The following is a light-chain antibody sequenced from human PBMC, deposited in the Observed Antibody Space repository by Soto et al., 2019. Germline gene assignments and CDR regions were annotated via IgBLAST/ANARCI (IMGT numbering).Light chain of an antibody. CDR3: AAWDDSLNGVV. Sequence: QSVLTQPASASGTPGQRNTISCSGSSSNIGHNSVNWYQQLPGTAPKLLIYSRNQRPSGVPDRFSGSKSGTSASLAISGLQSEDEAHYYCAAWDDSLNGVVFGGGTKLTVL. J-gene: IGLJ2*01. CDR2: SRN. CDR1: SSNIGHNS. V-gene: IGLV1-44*01.